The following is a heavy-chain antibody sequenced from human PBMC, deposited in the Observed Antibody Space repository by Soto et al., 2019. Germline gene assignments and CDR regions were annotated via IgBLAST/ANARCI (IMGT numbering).Heavy chain of an antibody. Sequence: SETLSLTCTVSGGSISSSSYYWGWIRQPPGKGLEWIGSIYYSGSAYYNPSLKSRVTISVDTSKNQFSLKLSSVTAADTAVYYCASRPIGSQITMVRGVFDYWGQGTLVTVS. CDR2: IYYSGSA. J-gene: IGHJ4*02. CDR3: ASRPIGSQITMVRGVFDY. D-gene: IGHD3-10*01. CDR1: GGSISSSSYY. V-gene: IGHV4-39*01.